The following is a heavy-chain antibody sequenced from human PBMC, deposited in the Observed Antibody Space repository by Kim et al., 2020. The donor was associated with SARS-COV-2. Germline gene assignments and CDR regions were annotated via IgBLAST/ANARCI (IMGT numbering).Heavy chain of an antibody. CDR3: ATSRTTIFGVVIPLMDV. D-gene: IGHD3-3*01. V-gene: IGHV4-59*01. Sequence: SETLSLTCTVSGGSISSYYWSWIRQPPGKGLEWIGYIYYSGSTNFNPSLKSRVTISVDTSKNQFSLKLSSVTAADTAVYYCATSRTTIFGVVIPLMDVWGKGTTVTVSS. CDR1: GGSISSYY. CDR2: IYYSGST. J-gene: IGHJ6*03.